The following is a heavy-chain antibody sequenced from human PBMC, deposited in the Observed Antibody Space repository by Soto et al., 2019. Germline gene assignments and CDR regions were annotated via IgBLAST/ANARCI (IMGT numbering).Heavy chain of an antibody. CDR2: IIPIFGTA. J-gene: IGHJ5*02. CDR3: AREAGGDYDYVWGSYRPTPNWFDP. V-gene: IGHV1-69*01. CDR1: GGTFSSYA. Sequence: QVQLVQSGAEVKKPGSSVKVSCKASGGTFSSYAISWGRQAPGQGLEWMGGIIPIFGTANYAQNFQGRVTITADESTSTDYMELSSLRSEDTAVYYCAREAGGDYDYVWGSYRPTPNWFDPWGQGTLVTVSS. D-gene: IGHD3-16*02.